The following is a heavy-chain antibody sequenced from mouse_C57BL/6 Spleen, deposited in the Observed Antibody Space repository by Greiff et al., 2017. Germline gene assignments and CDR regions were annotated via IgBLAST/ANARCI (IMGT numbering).Heavy chain of an antibody. CDR3: ARRRLLGYFDY. V-gene: IGHV2-2*01. J-gene: IGHJ2*01. CDR2: IWRGGST. CDR1: GFSLTSYG. Sequence: QVQLQQSGPGLVQPSQSLSITCTVSGFSLTSYGVHWVRQSPGKGLEWLGVIWRGGSTDYNAAFISRLSISKDNSKSQVFFKMNSLQADDTAIYYCARRRLLGYFDYWGQGTTLTVSS. D-gene: IGHD2-3*01.